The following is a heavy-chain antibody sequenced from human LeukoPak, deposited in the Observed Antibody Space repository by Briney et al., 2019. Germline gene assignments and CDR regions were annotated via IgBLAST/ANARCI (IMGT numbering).Heavy chain of an antibody. CDR3: AKDNSHPYDFWSGYYTGYFYYYYMDV. V-gene: IGHV3-30*18. CDR2: ISYDGSNK. D-gene: IGHD3-3*01. CDR1: GFTFSSYG. Sequence: GGSLRLSCAASGFTFSSYGMHWVRQAPGKGLEWVAVISYDGSNKYYADSVKGRFTISRDNSKNTLYLQMNSLRAEDTAVYYCAKDNSHPYDFWSGYYTGYFYYYYMDVWGKGTTVTVSS. J-gene: IGHJ6*03.